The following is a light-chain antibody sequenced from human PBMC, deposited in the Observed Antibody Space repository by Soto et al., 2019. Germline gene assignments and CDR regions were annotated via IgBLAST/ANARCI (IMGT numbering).Light chain of an antibody. CDR2: DAS. Sequence: EIVLTQSPATLSLSPGERATLSCRASQSVSRDLVWYQQKPGQAPRLLIYDASNRATGIPARFSGSGSGTDFTLTISSLEPEDFAVYYCQQRSNFVTFGGGTKIEIK. J-gene: IGKJ4*01. V-gene: IGKV3-11*01. CDR3: QQRSNFVT. CDR1: QSVSRD.